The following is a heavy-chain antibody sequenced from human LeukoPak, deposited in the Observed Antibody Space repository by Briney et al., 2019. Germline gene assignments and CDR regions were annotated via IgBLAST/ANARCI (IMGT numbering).Heavy chain of an antibody. CDR1: GFTFSSYA. CDR3: AKDRIAATYYFDY. J-gene: IGHJ4*02. Sequence: GGSLRLSCAASGFTFSSYAMHWVRQAPGKGLEWVAVISYGGSNKYYADSVKGRFTISRDNSKNTLYLQMNSLRAEDTAVYYCAKDRIAATYYFDYWGQGTLVTVSS. CDR2: ISYGGSNK. V-gene: IGHV3-30*04. D-gene: IGHD6-6*01.